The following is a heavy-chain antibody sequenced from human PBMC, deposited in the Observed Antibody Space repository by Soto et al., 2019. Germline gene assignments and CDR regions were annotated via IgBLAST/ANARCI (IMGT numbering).Heavy chain of an antibody. V-gene: IGHV4-59*01. J-gene: IGHJ6*02. CDR1: GGSISSYD. CDR2: IYYSGST. Sequence: SETLSLTCTVSGGSISSYDWSWIRQPPGKGLEWIGYIYYSGSTNYNPSLKSRVTISVDTSKNQFSLKLSSVTAADTAVYYCARDAGYCSGGSCYPYYYYGMDVWGQGTTVTVSS. CDR3: ARDAGYCSGGSCYPYYYYGMDV. D-gene: IGHD2-15*01.